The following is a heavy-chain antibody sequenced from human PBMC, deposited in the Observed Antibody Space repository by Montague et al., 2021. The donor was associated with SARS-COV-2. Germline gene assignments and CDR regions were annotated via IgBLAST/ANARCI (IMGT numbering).Heavy chain of an antibody. Sequence: TLSLTCTVSGDSITSGSYYWNWVRQPAGKGLEWVGRSYTSGSIDYNPSLKSRVTISVDTSKNQFSLKLSSVTAADTAVYFCARGWGGYSGRFDYWGQGALVTVSS. J-gene: IGHJ4*02. CDR1: GDSITSGSYY. V-gene: IGHV4-61*02. D-gene: IGHD1-26*01. CDR2: SYTSGSI. CDR3: ARGWGGYSGRFDY.